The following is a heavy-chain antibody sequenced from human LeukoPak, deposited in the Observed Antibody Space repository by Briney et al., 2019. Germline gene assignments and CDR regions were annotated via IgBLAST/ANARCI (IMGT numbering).Heavy chain of an antibody. CDR2: INPNSGGT. CDR1: GGTFSSYA. Sequence: EASVKVSCKASGGTFSSYAISWVRQAPGQGLEWMGWINPNSGGTNYAQKFQGRVTMTRDTSISTAYMELSRLRSDDTAVYYCARDVGEAFDYWGQGTLVTVSS. CDR3: ARDVGEAFDY. V-gene: IGHV1-2*02. J-gene: IGHJ4*02.